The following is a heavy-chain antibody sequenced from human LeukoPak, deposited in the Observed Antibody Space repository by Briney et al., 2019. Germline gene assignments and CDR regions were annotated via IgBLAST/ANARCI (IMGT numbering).Heavy chain of an antibody. V-gene: IGHV3-23*01. CDR3: ARTRYPAYYYDSSGYQFDY. D-gene: IGHD3-22*01. CDR1: GFTFSSYA. Sequence: GGSLRLSCAASGFTFSSYAMSWVRQAPGKGLEWVSGISGSAGSTYYADSVRGRFTISRDNSKNTLYLQMNSLRAEDTAVYYCARTRYPAYYYDSSGYQFDYWGQGTLVTVSS. CDR2: ISGSAGST. J-gene: IGHJ4*02.